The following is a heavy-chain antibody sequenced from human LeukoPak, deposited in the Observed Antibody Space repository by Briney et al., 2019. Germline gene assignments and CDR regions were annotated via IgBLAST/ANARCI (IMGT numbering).Heavy chain of an antibody. D-gene: IGHD6-13*01. CDR2: IYYSGST. Sequence: SETLSLTCTVSGGSVSSGSHYWSWIRQPPGKGLEWIGYIYYSGSTNYNPSLKSRVTISVDTSKNQFSLKLNSVTAADTAVYYCARDSRSSNWYTNWFDPWGQGTLVTVSS. J-gene: IGHJ5*02. CDR1: GGSVSSGSHY. V-gene: IGHV4-61*01. CDR3: ARDSRSSNWYTNWFDP.